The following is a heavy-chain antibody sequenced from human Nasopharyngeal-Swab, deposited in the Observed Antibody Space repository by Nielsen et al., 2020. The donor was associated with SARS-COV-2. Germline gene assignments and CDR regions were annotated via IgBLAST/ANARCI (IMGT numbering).Heavy chain of an antibody. J-gene: IGHJ4*02. Sequence: GGSLRLSCAASGFTFSGSAMHWVRQASGKGLEWVGRIRSKANSYATAYAASVKGRFTISRDDSKNTAYLQMNSLKTEDTAVYYCTRTIYDSSGYYIFDYWGQGTLVTVSS. V-gene: IGHV3-73*01. CDR3: TRTIYDSSGYYIFDY. D-gene: IGHD3-22*01. CDR2: IRSKANSYAT. CDR1: GFTFSGSA.